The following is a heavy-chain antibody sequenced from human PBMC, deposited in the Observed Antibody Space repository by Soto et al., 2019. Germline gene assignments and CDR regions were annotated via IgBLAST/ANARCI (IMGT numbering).Heavy chain of an antibody. J-gene: IGHJ4*02. CDR2: ISGSGGST. V-gene: IGHV3-23*01. Sequence: GGSLRLSCAASGFTFSIYAMRWDRHAPGKGLERASAISGSGGSTYSADSVKGRFTISRDNSKNTLYLQMNRLRAEDTAVYYCAKVGGDLYYDLMPGGNVMPNWGPGALHTVSS. CDR3: AKVGGDLYYDLMPGGNVMPN. CDR1: GFTFSIYA. D-gene: IGHD3-9*01.